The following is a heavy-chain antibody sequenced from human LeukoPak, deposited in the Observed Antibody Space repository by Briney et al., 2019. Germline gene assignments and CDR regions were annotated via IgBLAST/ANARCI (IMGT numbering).Heavy chain of an antibody. J-gene: IGHJ4*02. CDR3: ARVYSGSYWVVDY. CDR1: GFTFSDYY. CDR2: ISSSGSTI. D-gene: IGHD1-26*01. Sequence: PGGSLRLSCADSGFTFSDYYMSWIRQAPGKGLEWVSYISSSGSTIYYADSVKGRFTISRDNAKNSLYLQMNSLRAEDTAVYYCARVYSGSYWVVDYWGQGTLVTVSS. V-gene: IGHV3-11*04.